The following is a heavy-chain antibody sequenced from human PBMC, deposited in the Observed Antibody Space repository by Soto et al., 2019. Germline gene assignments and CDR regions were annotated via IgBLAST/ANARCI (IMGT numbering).Heavy chain of an antibody. D-gene: IGHD5-18*01. CDR3: ARILGYSYGYHFDY. CDR1: GFTVSGNY. Sequence: LRLSFAASGFTVSGNYMSWVRQAPGKGLEWVSVIYSGGSTYYADSVKGRFTISRDNSKNTLYLQMNSLRAEDTAVYYCARILGYSYGYHFDYWGQGTLVTVSS. J-gene: IGHJ4*02. V-gene: IGHV3-53*01. CDR2: IYSGGST.